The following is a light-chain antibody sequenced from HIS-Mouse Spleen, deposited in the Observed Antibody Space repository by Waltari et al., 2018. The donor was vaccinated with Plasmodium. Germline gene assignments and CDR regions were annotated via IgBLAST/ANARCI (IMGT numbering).Light chain of an antibody. CDR2: YYSDSDK. CDR3: MIWPSNASGV. CDR1: SDINVGSYN. Sequence: QPVLTQPPSSSASPGESARLTCTLPSDINVGSYNIYWYQQKQGSPPRYLLYYYSDSDKGQGSGVPSCVSGSKDASANTGILLISGLQSEDEADYYCMIWPSNASGVFGGGTKLTVL. J-gene: IGLJ3*02. V-gene: IGLV5-37*01.